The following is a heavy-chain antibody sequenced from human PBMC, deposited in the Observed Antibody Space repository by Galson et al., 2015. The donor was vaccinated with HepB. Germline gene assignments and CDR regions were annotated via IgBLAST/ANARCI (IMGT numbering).Heavy chain of an antibody. CDR3: ARLRAGNVGSAMDV. CDR1: GFIFSSYG. D-gene: IGHD1-26*01. V-gene: IGHV3-30*03. J-gene: IGHJ6*02. Sequence: SLRLSCAASGFIFSSYGMHWVRQAPGKGLEWVAVISYDGSNKYYADSVKGRFTISRDNSKNTLYLEMNSLKASDTAMYYCARLRAGNVGSAMDVWGQGTTVTVSS. CDR2: ISYDGSNK.